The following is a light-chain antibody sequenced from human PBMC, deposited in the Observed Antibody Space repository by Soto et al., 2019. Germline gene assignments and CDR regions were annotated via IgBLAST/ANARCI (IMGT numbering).Light chain of an antibody. CDR2: AAS. J-gene: IGKJ4*01. CDR1: QSINSDY. CDR3: QQYRTSLT. V-gene: IGKV3-20*01. Sequence: EIVLTQSPGTLSLSPGERATLSCGASQSINSDYLAWYQQKPGQAPRLLIFAASYRATGIPDRFSGSGSGTDFTLTITRLEPEDFAVYYCQQYRTSLTFGGGTKVDIK.